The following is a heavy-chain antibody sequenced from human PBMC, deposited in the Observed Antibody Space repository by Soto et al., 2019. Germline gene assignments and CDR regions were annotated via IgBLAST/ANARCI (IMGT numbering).Heavy chain of an antibody. CDR2: ISYDGSNK. V-gene: IGHV3-30*18. CDR3: AKGTSAIVRGPPNWFAP. Sequence: QVQLVESGGGVVQPGRSLRLSCAASGFTFSSYGMHWVRQAPGKGLEWVAVISYDGSNKYYADSVKGRFTISRDNSTNTLYLKMNRLRVEDTAGYYGAKGTSAIVRGPPNWFAPWGQGTLVTVSS. J-gene: IGHJ5*02. D-gene: IGHD3-10*01. CDR1: GFTFSSYG.